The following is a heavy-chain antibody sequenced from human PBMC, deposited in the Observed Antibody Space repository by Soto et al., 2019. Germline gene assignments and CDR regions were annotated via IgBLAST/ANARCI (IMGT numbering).Heavy chain of an antibody. CDR3: ARDRVLAGIGEVDY. J-gene: IGHJ4*02. V-gene: IGHV3-30-3*01. Sequence: PGGSLRLSCAASGFTFSNSAMHWVRQAPGKGLEWVAVISFDGNNKYYVDSVKGRFTISRDNSKNTLYLQMNSLRAEDTAVYYCARDRVLAGIGEVDYWGQGTLVNVYS. CDR1: GFTFSNSA. CDR2: ISFDGNNK. D-gene: IGHD6-19*01.